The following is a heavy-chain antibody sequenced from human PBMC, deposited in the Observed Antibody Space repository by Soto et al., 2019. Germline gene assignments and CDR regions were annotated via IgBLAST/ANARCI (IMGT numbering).Heavy chain of an antibody. V-gene: IGHV4-39*01. Sequence: PSETLSLTCTVSGGSISSSSYYWGWIRQPPGKGLEWIGSIYYSGSTYYNPSLKSRVTISVDTSKNQFSLKLSSVTAADTAVYYCARVGLRLLEWFSLDPPPVNWFDPWGQGTLVTVSS. J-gene: IGHJ5*02. CDR3: ARVGLRLLEWFSLDPPPVNWFDP. D-gene: IGHD3-3*01. CDR2: IYYSGST. CDR1: GGSISSSSYY.